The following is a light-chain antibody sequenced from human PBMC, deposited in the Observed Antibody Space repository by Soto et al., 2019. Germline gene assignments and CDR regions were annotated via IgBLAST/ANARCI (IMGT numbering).Light chain of an antibody. Sequence: EIVVTQSPATLSLSPGERATLSCRASQSVSNYLAWYQQKPGQAPRLLIYDAFNRATGVPASFSGSGSGTDSTLTISSPEPEDFAVYYGQQRSNWPFTIGPGTKVDIK. CDR3: QQRSNWPFT. CDR2: DAF. V-gene: IGKV3-11*01. J-gene: IGKJ3*01. CDR1: QSVSNY.